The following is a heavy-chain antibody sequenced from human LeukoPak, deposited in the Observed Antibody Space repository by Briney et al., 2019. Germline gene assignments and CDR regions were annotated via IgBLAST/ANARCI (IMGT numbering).Heavy chain of an antibody. CDR1: GFTFSNYW. CDR2: INSDGINT. D-gene: IGHD3-22*01. CDR3: ARDLGQYYDTSDNWFDP. Sequence: PGGSLRLSCAASGFTFSNYWMHWVRQAPGKGLVWVSRINSDGINTSYADSVKGRFTTSRDNAKNTLNLQMNSLRAEDTAVYYCARDLGQYYDTSDNWFDPWGQGTLVTVSS. J-gene: IGHJ5*02. V-gene: IGHV3-74*01.